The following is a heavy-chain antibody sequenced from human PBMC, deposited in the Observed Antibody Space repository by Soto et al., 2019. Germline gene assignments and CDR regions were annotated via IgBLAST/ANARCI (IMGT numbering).Heavy chain of an antibody. CDR2: ISYDGSYK. CDR1: VFTFNSHT. D-gene: IGHD3-16*01. CDR3: ARDGLTAFGMITPWDVDV. J-gene: IGHJ6*02. V-gene: IGHV3-30-3*01. Sequence: QVQLVESGGGVVQWGGSVRLSCTASVFTFNSHTMHWVRQAPGEGLEWVAVISYDGSYKFYADSVKGRFTISRGNYKSTLYLQMNRLTATDTAIYYCARDGLTAFGMITPWDVDVCGQGTKVTVSS.